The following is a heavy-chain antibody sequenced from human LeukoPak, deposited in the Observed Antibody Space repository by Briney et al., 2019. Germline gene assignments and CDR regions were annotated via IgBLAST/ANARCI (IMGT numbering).Heavy chain of an antibody. CDR2: ISGSGGST. J-gene: IGHJ4*02. Sequence: GGSLRLSCAASGFTFSSYAMSWVRQAPGKGLEWVSAISGSGGSTYYADSVKGRFTISRDNSKNTLYLQMNSLRAEDTAVYYCARVLSITMVRGGPGYWGQGTLVTVSS. CDR3: ARVLSITMVRGGPGY. D-gene: IGHD3-10*01. V-gene: IGHV3-23*01. CDR1: GFTFSSYA.